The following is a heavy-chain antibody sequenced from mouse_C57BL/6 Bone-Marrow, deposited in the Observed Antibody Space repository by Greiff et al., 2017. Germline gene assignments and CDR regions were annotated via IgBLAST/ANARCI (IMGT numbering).Heavy chain of an antibody. Sequence: EVQLQQSGAELVRPGASVTLSCTASGFNIKDDYMHWVKQRPEQGLEWIGRIDPENGDTEYASKFQGKATITADTSANTAYLQLSSLTSEYTAVHYCTISFPTFDFWGQGTTLTVSS. CDR2: IDPENGDT. D-gene: IGHD2-10*01. J-gene: IGHJ2*01. V-gene: IGHV14-4*01. CDR1: GFNIKDDY. CDR3: TISFPTFDF.